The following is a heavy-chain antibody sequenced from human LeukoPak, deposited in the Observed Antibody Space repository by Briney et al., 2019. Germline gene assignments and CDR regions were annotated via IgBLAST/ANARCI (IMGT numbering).Heavy chain of an antibody. J-gene: IGHJ4*02. CDR3: ARDQEGFDY. CDR1: GYTFTSNY. CDR2: IYPRDGST. Sequence: AASVKVSCKASGYTFTSNYIHWVRQAPGQGLEWMGMIYPRDGSTSYAQKFQGRVTVTGGTSTSTVHMELSGLRSEDTAVYYCARDQEGFDYWGQGTLSPSPQ. V-gene: IGHV1-46*01.